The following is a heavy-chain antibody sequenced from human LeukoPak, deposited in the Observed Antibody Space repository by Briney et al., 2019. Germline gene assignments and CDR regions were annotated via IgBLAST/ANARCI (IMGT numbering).Heavy chain of an antibody. Sequence: SETLSLTCSVSGGPITEYYWSWIRQPPGKGLEWIGYIYHTGSTNYSPSLKSRVTISVDTSKNQFSLKLSSVTAADTAVYYWARLDIVATIFDYWGQGTLVTVSS. D-gene: IGHD5-12*01. CDR1: GGPITEYY. CDR2: IYHTGST. J-gene: IGHJ4*02. V-gene: IGHV4-59*08. CDR3: ARLDIVATIFDY.